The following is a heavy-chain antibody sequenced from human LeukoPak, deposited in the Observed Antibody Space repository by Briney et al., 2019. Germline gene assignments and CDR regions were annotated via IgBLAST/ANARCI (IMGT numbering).Heavy chain of an antibody. CDR2: IYYSGST. D-gene: IGHD1-26*01. V-gene: IGHV4-59*12. J-gene: IGHJ6*03. CDR3: ARAPTTHYYYYMDV. Sequence: SETLSLTCTVSGGSISSYYWSWIRQPPGKGLEWIGYIYYSGSTNYNPSLKSRVTISVDTSKNQFSLKLSSVTAADTPVYYCARAPTTHYYYYMDVWGKGTTVTVSS. CDR1: GGSISSYY.